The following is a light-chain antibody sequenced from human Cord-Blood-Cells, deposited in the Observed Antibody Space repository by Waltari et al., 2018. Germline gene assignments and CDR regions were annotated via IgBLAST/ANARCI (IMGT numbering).Light chain of an antibody. CDR3: ISRDSSGNHWV. CDR1: SLRGYY. CDR2: GKN. V-gene: IGLV3-19*01. J-gene: IGLJ3*02. Sequence: SDLPQDPAVSVALGQTVRHTCQGDSLRGYYACWYQQTPGQAPVLVIYGKNNRPSGIPDRFSGSSSGNTASLTITGAQAEDEADYYCISRDSSGNHWVFGGGTKLTVL.